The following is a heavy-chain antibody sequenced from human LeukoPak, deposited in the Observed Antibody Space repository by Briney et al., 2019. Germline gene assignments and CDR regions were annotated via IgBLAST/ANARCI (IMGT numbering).Heavy chain of an antibody. D-gene: IGHD6-19*01. CDR2: IYSGGST. CDR3: SRQRVDIGWPRGPDY. Sequence: GGSLRLSCAASEFSVGSNYMTWVRQAPGKGLEWVSLIYSGGSTYYADSVKGRFTISRDNSKNTLYLQMNSLRAEDTAVYYCSRQRVDIGWPRGPDYWGQGTLVTVSS. V-gene: IGHV3-66*04. J-gene: IGHJ4*02. CDR1: EFSVGSNY.